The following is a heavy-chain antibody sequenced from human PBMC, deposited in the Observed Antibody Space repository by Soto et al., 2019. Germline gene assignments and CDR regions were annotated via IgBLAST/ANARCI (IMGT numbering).Heavy chain of an antibody. D-gene: IGHD3-16*01. J-gene: IGHJ4*02. CDR2: IYYSGST. CDR3: TRHEGGQEADRPLDY. V-gene: IGHV4-39*01. CDR1: GGSIRSSTYY. Sequence: SETLSLTCTVSGGSIRSSTYYWGWIRQPPGKGLEWIGSIYYSGSTHYNPSLKSRVTMSVDTSTNQFSLKLNSVTAADTAVYYCTRHEGGQEADRPLDYWGKGTLVTVSS.